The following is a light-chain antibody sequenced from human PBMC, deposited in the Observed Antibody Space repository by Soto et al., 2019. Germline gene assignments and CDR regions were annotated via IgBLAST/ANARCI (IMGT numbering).Light chain of an antibody. V-gene: IGKV3-20*01. CDR3: QQYENSVMYT. Sequence: EIVLTQSPGTLSLSPGERATLSCRASQSVSSSYLAWYQQKPGQAPRLLFYGASSRATGIPDRFSGSGSGTDFTLTISRLEPEDFAVYYCQQYENSVMYTFGQGTKLEIK. CDR1: QSVSSSY. CDR2: GAS. J-gene: IGKJ2*01.